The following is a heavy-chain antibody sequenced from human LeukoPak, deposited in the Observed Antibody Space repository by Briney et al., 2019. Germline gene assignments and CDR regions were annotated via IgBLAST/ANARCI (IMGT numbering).Heavy chain of an antibody. CDR3: ARVGVVGVPDDMGRRWNYYYMDV. V-gene: IGHV3-53*01. D-gene: IGHD2-2*01. CDR1: GFTVSSNY. Sequence: PGGSLRLSCAASGFTVSSNYMSWVRQAPGKGLEWVSVIYSGGSTYYADSVKGRFTISRDNSKNTLYLQMNSLRAEDTAVYYCARVGVVGVPDDMGRRWNYYYMDVWGKGTTVTVSS. J-gene: IGHJ6*03. CDR2: IYSGGST.